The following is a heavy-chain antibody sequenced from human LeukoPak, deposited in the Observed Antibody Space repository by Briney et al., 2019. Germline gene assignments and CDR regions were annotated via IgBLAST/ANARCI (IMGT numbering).Heavy chain of an antibody. V-gene: IGHV3-21*01. CDR3: AKGSEVRWYAGTAGFDY. J-gene: IGHJ4*02. D-gene: IGHD4-23*01. CDR1: GFTFSNYN. Sequence: GGSLRLSCAASGFTFSNYNMNWVRQAPGKGLEWVSSISSSSSYITYADSVKGRFTISRDNAKNSLYLQMHSLRAEDTAVYYCAKGSEVRWYAGTAGFDYWGQGTLVTVSS. CDR2: ISSSSSYI.